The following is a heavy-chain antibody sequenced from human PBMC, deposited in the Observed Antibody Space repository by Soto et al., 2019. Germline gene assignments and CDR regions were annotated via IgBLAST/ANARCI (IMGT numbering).Heavy chain of an antibody. CDR2: IYYSGST. Sequence: PSETLSLTCTVSGGSISSGDYYWSWIRQPPGKGLEWIGYIYYSGSTYYNPSLKSRVTISVDTSKNQFSLKLSSVTAADTAVYYCARVGGGYYYYGMDVWGQGTTVTVSS. J-gene: IGHJ6*02. D-gene: IGHD3-10*01. CDR1: GGSISSGDYY. CDR3: ARVGGGYYYYGMDV. V-gene: IGHV4-30-4*01.